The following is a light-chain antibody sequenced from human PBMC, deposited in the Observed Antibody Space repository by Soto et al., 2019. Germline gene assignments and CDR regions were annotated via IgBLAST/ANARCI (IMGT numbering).Light chain of an antibody. Sequence: EIVLTQSPLTLSLSPGDRASLSCMASQSIRSRSLAWYQQKRGQAPRLILYDASTRTTGFPDRFSGSGSGTDFTLTISSMEPEDFAVYYCQLYSGSPWTCGQGTKVDIK. CDR2: DAS. J-gene: IGKJ1*01. CDR1: QSIRSRS. V-gene: IGKV3-20*01. CDR3: QLYSGSPWT.